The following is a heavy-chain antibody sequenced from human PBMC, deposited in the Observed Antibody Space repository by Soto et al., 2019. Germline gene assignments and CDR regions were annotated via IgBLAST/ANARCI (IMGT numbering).Heavy chain of an antibody. J-gene: IGHJ4*02. Sequence: EVRLLESGGGLVQPGGSLRLSCEASGFPFNSYAMSWVRQAPGKGLEWVSHIGGNGASTYYADSVKGRFTISRDNSKNTVYLQLGNLRADDTAVYYCTGATYSDYWGQGTLVTVSS. CDR1: GFPFNSYA. CDR3: TGATYSDY. V-gene: IGHV3-23*01. CDR2: IGGNGAST.